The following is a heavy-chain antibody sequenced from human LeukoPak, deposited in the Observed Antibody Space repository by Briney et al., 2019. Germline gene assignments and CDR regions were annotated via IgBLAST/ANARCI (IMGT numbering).Heavy chain of an antibody. CDR3: ALVVVAATPFWFDP. V-gene: IGHV1-18*01. CDR2: ISAYNGNT. Sequence: GASVKVSCKASGYTFTSYGISWVRQAPGQGLEWMGWISAYNGNTNYAQKLQGRVTMTTDTSTSTAYMELRSLRSDDTAVYYCALVVVAATPFWFDPWGQGTLVTVSS. CDR1: GYTFTSYG. D-gene: IGHD2-15*01. J-gene: IGHJ5*02.